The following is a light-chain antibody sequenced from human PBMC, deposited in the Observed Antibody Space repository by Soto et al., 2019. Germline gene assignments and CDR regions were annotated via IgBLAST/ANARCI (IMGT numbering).Light chain of an antibody. Sequence: EIVLTQSPLTMHMSXGERATLAXXXSQSVSNNYLAWYQQKPGQAPRLLIYGASSRATGIPDRFSGSGSGTDFTLTISRLEPEDFAVYYCQQYGSSPWTFGQGTKVDIK. J-gene: IGKJ1*01. V-gene: IGKV3-20*01. CDR3: QQYGSSPWT. CDR2: GAS. CDR1: QSVSNNY.